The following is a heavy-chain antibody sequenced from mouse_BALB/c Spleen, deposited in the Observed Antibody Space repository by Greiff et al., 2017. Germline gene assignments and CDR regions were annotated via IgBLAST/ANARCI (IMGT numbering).Heavy chain of an antibody. D-gene: IGHD3-3*01. Sequence: VQLQQPGAELVKPGASVKLSCKASGYTFTSYWMHWVKQRPGQGLEWIGEINPSNGRTNYNEKFKSKATLTVDKSSSTAYMQLSSLTSEDSAVYYCASGTRDWGQGTTLTVSS. J-gene: IGHJ2*01. V-gene: IGHV1S81*02. CDR3: ASGTRD. CDR2: INPSNGRT. CDR1: GYTFTSYW.